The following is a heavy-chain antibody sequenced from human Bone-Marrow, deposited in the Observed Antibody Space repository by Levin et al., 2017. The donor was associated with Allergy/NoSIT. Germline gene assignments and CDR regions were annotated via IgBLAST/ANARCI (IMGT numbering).Heavy chain of an antibody. J-gene: IGHJ4*02. CDR2: ISYDGSNK. Sequence: GGSLRLSCAASGFTFSSYAMHWVRQAPGKGLEWVAVISYDGSNKYYADSVKGRFTISRDNSKNTLYLQMNSLRAEDTAVYYCAIGGDSYGSGYDYYWGQGTLVTVSS. V-gene: IGHV3-30-3*01. D-gene: IGHD5-12*01. CDR3: AIGGDSYGSGYDYY. CDR1: GFTFSSYA.